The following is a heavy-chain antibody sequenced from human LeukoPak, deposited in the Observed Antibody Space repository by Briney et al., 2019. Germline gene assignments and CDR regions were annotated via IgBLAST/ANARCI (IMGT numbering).Heavy chain of an antibody. CDR2: ISSSSSYI. CDR3: AKDTDLRFGESPSTYYYYMDV. CDR1: GFTFSSYS. V-gene: IGHV3-21*01. J-gene: IGHJ6*03. Sequence: PGGSLRLSCAASGFTFSSYSMNWVRQAPGKGLEWVSSISSSSSYIYYADSVKGRFTISRDNAKNSLYLQMNSLRAEDTAVYYCAKDTDLRFGESPSTYYYYMDVWGKGTTVTVSS. D-gene: IGHD3-10*01.